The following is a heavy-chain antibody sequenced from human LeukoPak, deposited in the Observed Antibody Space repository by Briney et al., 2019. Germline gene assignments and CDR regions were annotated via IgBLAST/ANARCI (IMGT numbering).Heavy chain of an antibody. CDR2: IYSDDRA. CDR1: GFTVSRNV. Sequence: GGSLRLSCVASGFTVSRNVMSWVRQAPGKGLEWVSLIYSDDRAFYADSVKGRFTISRNNSKNTLFLQMSSLKPEDTAIYYCARDLARFQEPRYYYYMDVWGKGTTVTVSS. D-gene: IGHD1-14*01. CDR3: ARDLARFQEPRYYYYMDV. J-gene: IGHJ6*03. V-gene: IGHV3-66*02.